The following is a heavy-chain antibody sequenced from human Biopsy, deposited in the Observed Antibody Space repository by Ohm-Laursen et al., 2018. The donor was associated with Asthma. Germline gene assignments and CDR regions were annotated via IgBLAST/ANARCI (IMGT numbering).Heavy chain of an antibody. D-gene: IGHD1-1*01. V-gene: IGHV3-30*01. CDR1: GFSFSNFA. CDR3: VRDGTDDAFDI. J-gene: IGHJ3*02. Sequence: SLSLSCAASGFSFSNFAIHWVRQAPGKGLEWVGVISKDASTQDYADSVKGRFTMARDNSKNTLDLQMNSLREEDSAVYYCVRDGTDDAFDIWGQGAVVSVSS. CDR2: ISKDASTQ.